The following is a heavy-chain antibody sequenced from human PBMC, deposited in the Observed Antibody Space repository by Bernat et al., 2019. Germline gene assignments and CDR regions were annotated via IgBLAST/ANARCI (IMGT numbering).Heavy chain of an antibody. J-gene: IGHJ6*03. CDR2: INHSGST. CDR3: AGGQVATTSYYYYYMDV. CDR1: GGSFSGYY. V-gene: IGHV4-34*01. D-gene: IGHD5-24*01. Sequence: QVQLQQWGAGLLKPSETLSLTCAVYGGSFSGYYWSWIRQPPGKGLEWIGEINHSGSTNYNPSLKSRVTISVDTSKHQFSLTLSSVTAADTAVYYCAGGQVATTSYYYYYMDVWGRGTTVTVSS.